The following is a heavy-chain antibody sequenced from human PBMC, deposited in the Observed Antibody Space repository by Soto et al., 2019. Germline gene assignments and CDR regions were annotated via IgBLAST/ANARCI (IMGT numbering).Heavy chain of an antibody. J-gene: IGHJ5*02. Sequence: SLRLSCAASGFTISSYGMHWVRHAPGKGLEWVAVISYDGSNKYYADSVKGRFTISRDNSKNTLYLQMNSLRAEDTAVYYCAKVGPGEWELVDPWGQGTLVTVSS. CDR3: AKVGPGEWELVDP. D-gene: IGHD1-26*01. CDR1: GFTISSYG. CDR2: ISYDGSNK. V-gene: IGHV3-30*18.